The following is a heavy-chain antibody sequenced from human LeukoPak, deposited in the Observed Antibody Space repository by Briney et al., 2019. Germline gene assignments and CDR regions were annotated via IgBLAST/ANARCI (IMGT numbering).Heavy chain of an antibody. CDR3: ARGHSGRYYYYDY. CDR1: DGSISNYY. J-gene: IGHJ4*02. Sequence: SETLSLTCTVSDGSISNYYWSWIRQPPGKGLEWIGYIYYSGSTNYNPSLKSRVTISLDTPKNQFSLKLTSVTAADTAVYYCARGHSGRYYYYDYWGQGSLVTASS. CDR2: IYYSGST. V-gene: IGHV4-59*08. D-gene: IGHD1-26*01.